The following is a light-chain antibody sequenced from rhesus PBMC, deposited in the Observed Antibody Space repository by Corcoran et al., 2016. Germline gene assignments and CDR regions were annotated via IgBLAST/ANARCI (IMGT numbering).Light chain of an antibody. CDR1: QSVSSY. J-gene: IGKJ3*01. CDR3: QETSNLVT. V-gene: IGKV3-31*02. Sequence: EIVMTQSPATLSLSPGETATISCRTSQSVSSYLAWYQQKPGQAPRLLIYGASSRANGIPDRFRGSGAGTDVTLTISRLEPEDFAVYYCQETSNLVTFGPGTKLDIK. CDR2: GAS.